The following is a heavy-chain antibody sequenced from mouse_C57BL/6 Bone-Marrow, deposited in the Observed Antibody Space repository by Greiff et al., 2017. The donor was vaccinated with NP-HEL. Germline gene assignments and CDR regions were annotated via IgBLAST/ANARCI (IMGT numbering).Heavy chain of an antibody. Sequence: VQRVESGAELARPGASVKLSCKASGYTFTSYGISWVKQRTGQGLEWIGEIYPRSGNTYYNEKFKGKATLTADKSSSTAYMELRSLTSEDSAVYFCARPSYGSSPWFAYWGQGTLVTVSA. D-gene: IGHD1-1*01. CDR1: GYTFTSYG. J-gene: IGHJ3*01. CDR2: IYPRSGNT. CDR3: ARPSYGSSPWFAY. V-gene: IGHV1-81*01.